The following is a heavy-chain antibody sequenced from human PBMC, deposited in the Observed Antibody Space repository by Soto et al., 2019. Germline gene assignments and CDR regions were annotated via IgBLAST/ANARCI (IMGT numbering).Heavy chain of an antibody. Sequence: GGSLRLSCAASGFTFTRYSMNWVRQAPGKGLEWVSSISSTTNYIYYGDSMKGRFTISRDNAKNSLYLDMNSLRAEDTAVYYCARESEDLTSNFDYWGQGTLGTVSS. CDR2: ISSTTNYI. CDR1: GFTFTRYS. CDR3: ARESEDLTSNFDY. V-gene: IGHV3-21*06. J-gene: IGHJ4*02.